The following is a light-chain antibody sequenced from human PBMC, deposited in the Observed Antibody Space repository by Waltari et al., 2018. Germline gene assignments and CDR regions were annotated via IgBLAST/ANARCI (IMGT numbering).Light chain of an antibody. CDR3: QQYNSYSWT. CDR2: KAS. CDR1: QSISSW. J-gene: IGKJ1*01. Sequence: DIQMTQSPSTLSASVGDRVTITCRASQSISSWLAWYQQKPGKAPKVLIYKASSLESGVPSRFSGSGSGTDFSLTISSLQPDDFATYYCQQYNSYSWTFGQGTKVEIK. V-gene: IGKV1-5*03.